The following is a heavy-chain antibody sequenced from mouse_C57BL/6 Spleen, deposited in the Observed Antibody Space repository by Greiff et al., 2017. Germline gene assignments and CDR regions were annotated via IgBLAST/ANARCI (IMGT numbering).Heavy chain of an antibody. J-gene: IGHJ4*01. CDR1: GFTFSSYG. CDR3: ARYGNYGHYYAMDY. V-gene: IGHV5-6*01. Sequence: EVKLMESGGDLVKPGGSLKLSCAASGFTFSSYGMSWVRQTPDKRLEWVATISSGGSYTYYPDSVKGRFTISRDNAKNTLYLQMSSLKSEDTAMYYCARYGNYGHYYAMDYWGQGTSVTVSS. D-gene: IGHD2-1*01. CDR2: ISSGGSYT.